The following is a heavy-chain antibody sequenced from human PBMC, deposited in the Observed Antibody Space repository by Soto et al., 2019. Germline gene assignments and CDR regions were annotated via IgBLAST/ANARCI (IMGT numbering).Heavy chain of an antibody. CDR2: IHHSASS. CDR1: GGSFNDCC. J-gene: IGHJ4*02. D-gene: IGHD6-19*01. V-gene: IGHV4-34*01. Sequence: PSETLSLTCAVYGGSFNDCCWSWIRQPPGEGLEWIGEIHHSASSRYSPSLKRRVTMLVDTSKNQFSLELSSVTAADTAVYYCVKHSGWSFDYWAQGTLVTVSS. CDR3: VKHSGWSFDY.